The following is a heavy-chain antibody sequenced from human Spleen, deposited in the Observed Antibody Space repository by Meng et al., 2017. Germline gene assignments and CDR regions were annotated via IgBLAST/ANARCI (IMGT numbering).Heavy chain of an antibody. CDR3: ARSIAAVPFDY. CDR2: INHSGST. CDR1: GGSFGGYY. V-gene: IGHV4-34*01. D-gene: IGHD6-13*01. Sequence: QGHLQQWGAGRLKPSETLSLTCAVYGGSFGGYYWSWIRQPPGEGLEWIGEINHSGSTNDNPSLKSRVTISVDTSKNQFPLKLSSVTAADTAVYYCARSIAAVPFDYWVQGTLVTVSS. J-gene: IGHJ4*02.